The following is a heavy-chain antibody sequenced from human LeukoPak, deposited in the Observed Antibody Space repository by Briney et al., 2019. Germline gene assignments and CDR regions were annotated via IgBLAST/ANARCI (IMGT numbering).Heavy chain of an antibody. D-gene: IGHD5-12*01. V-gene: IGHV4-34*01. Sequence: SETLSLTCAVYGGSFSGYYWSWIRQPPGKGLEWIGEINHSGSTNYNPSLKSRVTISVDTSKNQFSLKLSSVTAADTAVYYCARDVVATGLYYYYYYYMDVWGKGTTVTVSS. J-gene: IGHJ6*03. CDR2: INHSGST. CDR1: GGSFSGYY. CDR3: ARDVVATGLYYYYYYYMDV.